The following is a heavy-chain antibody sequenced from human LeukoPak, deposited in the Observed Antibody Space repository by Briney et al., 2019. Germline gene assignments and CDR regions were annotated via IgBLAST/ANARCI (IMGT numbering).Heavy chain of an antibody. Sequence: SSETLSLTCTVSGGSISSYYWSWNRQPAGMGLEWIGRIYTSGSTNYNPSLKSRVTMSVDTSKNQFSLKLSSVTAADTAVYYCARFDGYNRPFDYWGQGTLLTVSS. V-gene: IGHV4-4*07. CDR1: GGSISSYY. CDR3: ARFDGYNRPFDY. CDR2: IYTSGST. J-gene: IGHJ4*02. D-gene: IGHD5-24*01.